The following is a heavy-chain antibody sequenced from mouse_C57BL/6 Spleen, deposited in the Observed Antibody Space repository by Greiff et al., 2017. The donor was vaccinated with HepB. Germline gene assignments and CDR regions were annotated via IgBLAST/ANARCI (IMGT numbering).Heavy chain of an antibody. CDR1: GYAFSSSW. V-gene: IGHV1-82*01. CDR2: IYPGDGDT. J-gene: IGHJ3*01. CDR3: ASPYYDGSSYYAPAWFAY. Sequence: VQLQQSGPELVKPGASVKISCKASGYAFSSSWMNWVKQRPGKGLEWIGRIYPGDGDTNYNGKFKGKATLTADKSSSTAYMQLSSLTSEDSAVYFCASPYYDGSSYYAPAWFAYWGQGTLVTVSA. D-gene: IGHD1-1*01.